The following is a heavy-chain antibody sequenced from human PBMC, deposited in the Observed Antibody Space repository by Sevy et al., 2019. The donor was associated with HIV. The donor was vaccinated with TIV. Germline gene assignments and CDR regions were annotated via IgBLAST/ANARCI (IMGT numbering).Heavy chain of an antibody. CDR1: GFTFSSYG. J-gene: IGHJ4*02. V-gene: IGHV3-30*02. CDR3: AKDQQWLVHRYFDY. Sequence: GGSLRLTCAASGFTFSSYGMHWVRQAPGKGLEWVAFIRYNGSNKYYADSVKGRFTISRDNSKNTLYLQMNSLRAEDTAAYYCAKDQQWLVHRYFDYWAQGTLVTVSS. D-gene: IGHD6-19*01. CDR2: IRYNGSNK.